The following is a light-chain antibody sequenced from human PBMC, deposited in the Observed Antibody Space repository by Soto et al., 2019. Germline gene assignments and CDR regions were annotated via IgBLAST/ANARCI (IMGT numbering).Light chain of an antibody. CDR3: QQSYSVRT. CDR1: QSISSY. J-gene: IGKJ1*01. CDR2: DAS. Sequence: DIRMPQSPSSLSASVGDRVTITGRASQSISSYLNWYQQKPGKAPKXLIYDASSLQSGVQSRFSGSGSGTDFTLTIRSLQPEDFATYYCQQSYSVRTCGQGTKVDIK. V-gene: IGKV1-39*01.